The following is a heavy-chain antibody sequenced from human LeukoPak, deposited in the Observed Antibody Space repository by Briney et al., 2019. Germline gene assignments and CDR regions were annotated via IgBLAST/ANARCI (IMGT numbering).Heavy chain of an antibody. CDR2: IKQDGSEK. CDR1: GFTFSNAW. CDR3: ARMQWLAVYFDY. V-gene: IGHV3-7*03. J-gene: IGHJ4*02. D-gene: IGHD6-19*01. Sequence: GGSLRLSCAASGFTFSNAWMSWVRQAPGKGLEWVANIKQDGSEKYYVDSVKGRFTIPRDNAKNSLYLQMNSLRAEDTAVYYCARMQWLAVYFDYWGQGTLVTVSS.